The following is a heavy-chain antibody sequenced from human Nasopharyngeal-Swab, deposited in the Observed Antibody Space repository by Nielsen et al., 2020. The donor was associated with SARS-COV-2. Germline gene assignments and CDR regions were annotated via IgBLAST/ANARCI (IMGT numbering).Heavy chain of an antibody. D-gene: IGHD1-26*01. CDR1: GGSISSYY. Sequence: SETLSLTCTVSGGSISSYYWSWIRQPPGKGLEWIGYIYYSGSTNYNPSLKSRVTISVDTSKNQFSLKLSSVTAADTAVYYCARDVGGHWYFDLWGRGTLVTVSS. CDR2: IYYSGST. CDR3: ARDVGGHWYFDL. J-gene: IGHJ2*01. V-gene: IGHV4-4*08.